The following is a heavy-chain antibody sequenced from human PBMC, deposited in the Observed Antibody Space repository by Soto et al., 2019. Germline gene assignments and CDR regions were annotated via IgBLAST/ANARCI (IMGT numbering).Heavy chain of an antibody. V-gene: IGHV4-38-2*02. CDR3: ARARIVVSGTIVYF. CDR1: GYSVTSGSY. Sequence: PSETLSLTCTVSGYSVTSGSYWGWFRQPPEKGLEWIGSVYLSGHTYHNPSLMSRVTISIDTSKNQFSLKLTSVTGADTAVYYCARARIVVSGTIVYFWGLGTRVTVSS. CDR2: VYLSGHT. D-gene: IGHD1-7*01. J-gene: IGHJ4*02.